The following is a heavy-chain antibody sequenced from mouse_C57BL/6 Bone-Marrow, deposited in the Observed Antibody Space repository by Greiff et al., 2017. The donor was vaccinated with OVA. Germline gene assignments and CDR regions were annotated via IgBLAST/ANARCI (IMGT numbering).Heavy chain of an antibody. J-gene: IGHJ2*01. V-gene: IGHV1-80*01. CDR3: ARGSYYGFFDY. Sequence: QVQLQQSGAELVKPGASVKISCKASGYAFSSYWMNWVKQRPGKGLEWIGQIYPGDGDTNYNGKFKGKATLTADKSSSTAYMQLSSLTSEYSAVYFCARGSYYGFFDYWGQGTTLTVSS. CDR1: GYAFSSYW. CDR2: IYPGDGDT. D-gene: IGHD1-1*01.